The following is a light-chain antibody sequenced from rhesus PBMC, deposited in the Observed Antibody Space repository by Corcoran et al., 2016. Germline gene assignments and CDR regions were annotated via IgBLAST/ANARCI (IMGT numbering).Light chain of an antibody. CDR3: QQHNSHP. CDR2: EES. J-gene: IGKJ4*01. CDR1: QTISSY. Sequence: DIQMTQSPSSLSASVGDRVTITCRASQTISSYLAWYQQKPGKVPKLLIYEESSLESGVPSRFSGIGSGTDFTLTISSLQPEDFATYYCQQHNSHPFGGGTKVEIK. V-gene: IGKV1-44*01.